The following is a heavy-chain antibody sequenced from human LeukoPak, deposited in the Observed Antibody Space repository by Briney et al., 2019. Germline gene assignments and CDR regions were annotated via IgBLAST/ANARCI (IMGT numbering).Heavy chain of an antibody. CDR1: GGSISSSNW. CDR3: AREKDYGDYRCAFDI. Sequence: SGTLSLTCAVSGGSISSSNWWSWVRQPPGKGLEWIGEIYHSGSTNYNPSLKSRVTISVDKSKNQFSLKLSSVTAADTAVYYCAREKDYGDYRCAFDIWGQGTMVTVSS. V-gene: IGHV4-4*02. D-gene: IGHD4-17*01. CDR2: IYHSGST. J-gene: IGHJ3*02.